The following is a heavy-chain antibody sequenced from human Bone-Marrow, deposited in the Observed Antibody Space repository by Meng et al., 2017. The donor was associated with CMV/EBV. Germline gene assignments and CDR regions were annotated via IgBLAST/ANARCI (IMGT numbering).Heavy chain of an antibody. CDR3: ARGRSNWNDYPFVY. J-gene: IGHJ4*02. CDR2: INHSGST. CDR1: GGSFSGYY. Sequence: GSLRLSCAVYGGSFSGYYWSWIRQPPGKGLEWIGEINHSGSTNYNQSLESRVTISGDTSKNHFTLMLSSMTAAETAVYYCARGRSNWNDYPFVYWGQGTRVTVSS. V-gene: IGHV4-34*01. D-gene: IGHD1-1*01.